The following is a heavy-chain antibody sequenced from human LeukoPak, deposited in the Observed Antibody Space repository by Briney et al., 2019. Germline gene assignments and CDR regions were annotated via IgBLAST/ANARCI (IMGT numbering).Heavy chain of an antibody. CDR2: VRPNSGGT. D-gene: IGHD3-10*01. V-gene: IGHV1-2*02. J-gene: IGHJ4*02. CDR1: GYTFAGYY. CDR3: ARDGSGSGNSDLDY. Sequence: ASVKVSCKASGYTFAGYYMHWVRQAPGQGLEWIGWVRPNSGGTNYAQKFQGRVTMTRATSISTVYMELTRLTSDDTAVYYCARDGSGSGNSDLDYWGQGTLVTVSS.